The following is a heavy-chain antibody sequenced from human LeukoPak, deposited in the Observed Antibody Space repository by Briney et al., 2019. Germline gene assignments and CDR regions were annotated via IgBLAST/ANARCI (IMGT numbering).Heavy chain of an antibody. CDR3: AGYSNWFDP. J-gene: IGHJ5*02. D-gene: IGHD5-18*01. CDR2: IHHSGST. CDR1: GGSISSGGYS. V-gene: IGHV4-30-2*01. Sequence: SQTLSLTCAVSGGSISSGGYSWSWIRRPPGKGLEWIGYIHHSGSTYYNPSLKSRVTISVDRSKNQFSLKLSSVTAADTAVYYCAGYSNWFDPWGQGTLVTVSS.